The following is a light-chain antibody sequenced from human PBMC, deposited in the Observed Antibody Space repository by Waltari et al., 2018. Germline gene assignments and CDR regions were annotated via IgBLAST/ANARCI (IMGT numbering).Light chain of an antibody. CDR1: SSDVGSYNL. Sequence: QSALTQPASVSGSPGQSITISCTGTSSDVGSYNLVSWYQQHPGKSPQLMMYEVSKRPSGGSNRFSGSKSGNTASLTISGLQAEDEAEYYCCSYAGSSTYVFGTGTKVTVL. J-gene: IGLJ1*01. CDR2: EVS. V-gene: IGLV2-23*02. CDR3: CSYAGSSTYV.